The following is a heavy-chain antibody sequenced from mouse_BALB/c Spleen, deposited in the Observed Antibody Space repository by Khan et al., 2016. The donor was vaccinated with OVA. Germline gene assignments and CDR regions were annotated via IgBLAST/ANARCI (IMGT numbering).Heavy chain of an antibody. CDR2: IYPGGGSI. Sequence: QVRLQQSGPELVKPGASVKMSCKASGYSFTDYIISWVKRRTGQGLQWIGEIYPGGGSIYTNEKFTGKTTLNADKSSNTAYMQLSSLTSEDSAVYFCARRDYGSSYPGFVYWGQGTLVTVSA. CDR1: GYSFTDYI. CDR3: ARRDYGSSYPGFVY. J-gene: IGHJ3*01. D-gene: IGHD1-1*01. V-gene: IGHV1-77*01.